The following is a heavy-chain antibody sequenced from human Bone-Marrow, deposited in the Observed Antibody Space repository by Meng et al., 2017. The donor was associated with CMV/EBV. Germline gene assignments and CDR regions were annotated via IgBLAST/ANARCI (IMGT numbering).Heavy chain of an antibody. J-gene: IGHJ4*02. CDR1: GYTLTELS. CDR2: FDPEDGET. V-gene: IGHV1-24*01. D-gene: IGHD3-16*01. CDR3: ATDLRGSSFDY. Sequence: QLPAVELGAEVRRSGASVKVSCKVSGYTLTELSMHWVRQAPGTGLEWMGGFDPEDGETIYAQKFQGRVTMTEDTSTDTAYMELSSLRSEDTAVYYCATDLRGSSFDYWGQGTLVTVSS.